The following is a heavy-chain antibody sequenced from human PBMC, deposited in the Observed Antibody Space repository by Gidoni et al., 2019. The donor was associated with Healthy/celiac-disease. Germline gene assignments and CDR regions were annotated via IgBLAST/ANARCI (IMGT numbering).Heavy chain of an antibody. CDR3: ARHEVSSSWYDGDAFDI. Sequence: QLQLQESGPGLVKPSETLSLTCPVSGGSISSSSYYWGWIRQPPGKGLEWIGSIYYSGSTYYNPSLKSRVTISVDTSKNQFSLKLSSVTAADTAVYYCARHEVSSSWYDGDAFDIWGQGTMVTVSS. J-gene: IGHJ3*02. CDR1: GGSISSSSYY. V-gene: IGHV4-39*01. D-gene: IGHD6-13*01. CDR2: IYYSGST.